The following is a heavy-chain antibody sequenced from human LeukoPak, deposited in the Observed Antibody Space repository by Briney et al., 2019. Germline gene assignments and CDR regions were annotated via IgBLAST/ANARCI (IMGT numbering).Heavy chain of an antibody. CDR3: ARSYSSSSVYYYMDV. V-gene: IGHV3-21*01. J-gene: IGHJ6*03. CDR1: GFTFSSYS. D-gene: IGHD6-6*01. Sequence: PGRSLRLSCAASGFTFSSYSMNWVRQAPGKGLEWVSSISSSSSYIYYADSVKGRFTISRDNAKNSLYLQMNSLRAEDTAVYYCARSYSSSSVYYYMDVWGKGTTVTVSS. CDR2: ISSSSSYI.